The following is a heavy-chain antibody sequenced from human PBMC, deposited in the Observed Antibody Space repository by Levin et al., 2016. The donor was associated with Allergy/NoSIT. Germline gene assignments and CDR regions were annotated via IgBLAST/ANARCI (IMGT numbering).Heavy chain of an antibody. CDR2: ISGSGGST. CDR3: AKDSYYYGSGTYSGVDY. V-gene: IGHV3-23*01. Sequence: GESLKISCAASGFTFSSYAMSWVRQAPGKGLEWVSAISGSGGSTYYADSVKGRFTISRDNSKNTLYLQMNSLRAEDTAVYYCAKDSYYYGSGTYSGVDYWGQGTLVTVSS. CDR1: GFTFSSYA. D-gene: IGHD3-10*01. J-gene: IGHJ4*02.